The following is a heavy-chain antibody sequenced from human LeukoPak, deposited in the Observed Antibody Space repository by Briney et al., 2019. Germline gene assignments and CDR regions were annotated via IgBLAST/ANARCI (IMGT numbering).Heavy chain of an antibody. CDR1: GFIFKNYW. CDR3: TREGSYLDAFDF. D-gene: IGHD3-10*01. V-gene: IGHV3-7*01. CDR2: IKQDGSET. Sequence: PGGSLRLSCAASGFIFKNYWMSWVRQAPGKGLEWVANIKQDGSETYYVDSVKGRFTISRDNAKNSLFLQMNSLRTEDTAVYHCTREGSYLDAFDFWGQGTMVTVSS. J-gene: IGHJ3*01.